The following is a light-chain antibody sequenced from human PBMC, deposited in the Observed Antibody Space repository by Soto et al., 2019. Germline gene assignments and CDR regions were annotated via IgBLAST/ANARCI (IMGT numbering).Light chain of an antibody. CDR3: LSYTSSGAQV. CDR2: EVT. J-gene: IGLJ3*02. CDR1: SSDVGGHNY. V-gene: IGLV2-14*01. Sequence: QSALTQPASVSGSPGQSITISCTGTSSDVGGHNYVSWYQQHPGKAPKLLIYEVTNRPAGVSYRFSASKSGNTASLAISELQAEDEADYYCLSYTSSGAQVFGGGTQLTVL.